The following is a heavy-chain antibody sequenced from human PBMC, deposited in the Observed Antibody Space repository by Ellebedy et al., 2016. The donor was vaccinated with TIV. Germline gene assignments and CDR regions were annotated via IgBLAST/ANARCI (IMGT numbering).Heavy chain of an antibody. CDR1: GFTVSTSY. Sequence: GGSLRLSCAASGFTVSTSYMSWVRQTPGKGLEWVSIIYSGGGADYADSVKGRFTISRDESENSLYLQMNNLRAEDTAVYYCARASNGWSYWGQGTLVTVSS. CDR3: ARASNGWSY. CDR2: IYSGGGA. J-gene: IGHJ4*02. D-gene: IGHD6-19*01. V-gene: IGHV3-53*01.